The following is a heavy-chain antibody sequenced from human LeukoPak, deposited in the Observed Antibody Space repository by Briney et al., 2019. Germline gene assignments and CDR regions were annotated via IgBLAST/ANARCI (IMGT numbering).Heavy chain of an antibody. D-gene: IGHD6-13*01. Sequence: AGGSLRLSCAASGFSFDDSWVHWVRQAPGKGLVWVARISPDGSVRSYGDSVQGRISVSRDNAKNTLYLQMNSLRAEDTAVYYCARLRIAAAVFDPWGQGTLVTVSS. CDR3: ARLRIAAAVFDP. CDR1: GFSFDDSW. V-gene: IGHV3-74*01. CDR2: ISPDGSVR. J-gene: IGHJ5*02.